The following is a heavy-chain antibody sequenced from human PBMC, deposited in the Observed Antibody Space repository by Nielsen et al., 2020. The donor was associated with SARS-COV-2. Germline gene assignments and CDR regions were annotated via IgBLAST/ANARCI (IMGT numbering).Heavy chain of an antibody. V-gene: IGHV3-48*03. Sequence: SLKISCAASGFTFSSYEMNWVRQAPGKGLEWVSYISSSGSTIYYADSVKGRFTISRDNAKNSLYLQMNSLRAEDTALYYCAKDFGDYVGDYYYGMDVWGQGTTVTVSS. CDR1: GFTFSSYE. CDR3: AKDFGDYVGDYYYGMDV. J-gene: IGHJ6*02. CDR2: ISSSGSTI. D-gene: IGHD4-17*01.